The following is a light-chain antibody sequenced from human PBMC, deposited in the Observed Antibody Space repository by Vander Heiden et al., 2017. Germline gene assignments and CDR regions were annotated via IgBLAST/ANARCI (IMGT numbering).Light chain of an antibody. CDR2: TND. Sequence: QSVLTQPPSASGTPGPTVIISCSGSSSNIGSNIVNWYQQVPGTAPKLVIYTNDQRPSGVPDRISGSKSGTSASLAIYGLQSEDEADYYCAAWDDSLNGVVFGGGTKLTVL. J-gene: IGLJ2*01. V-gene: IGLV1-44*01. CDR1: SSNIGSNI. CDR3: AAWDDSLNGVV.